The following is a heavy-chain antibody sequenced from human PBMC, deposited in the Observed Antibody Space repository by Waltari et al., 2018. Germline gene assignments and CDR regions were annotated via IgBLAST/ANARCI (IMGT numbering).Heavy chain of an antibody. CDR1: GFTVSSNY. D-gene: IGHD1-26*01. CDR3: ARDHLIVGGWFDP. J-gene: IGHJ5*02. CDR2: IYSGGST. V-gene: IGHV3-66*02. Sequence: VQLLESGGGLVQPGGSLRLSCAASGFTVSSNYMSWVRQAPGKGLEWVSVIYSGGSTYYADSVKGRFTISRDNSKNTLYLQMNSLRAEDTAVYYCARDHLIVGGWFDPWGQGTLVTVSS.